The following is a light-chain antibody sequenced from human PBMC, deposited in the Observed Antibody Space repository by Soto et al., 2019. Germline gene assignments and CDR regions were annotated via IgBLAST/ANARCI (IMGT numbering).Light chain of an antibody. Sequence: EIVLTQSPGTLSLSPGERATLSCRASQSVTSTYLAWYQHRRGQAPRLLIYAAYSRATGIPDRFRGSGSGTDFTLTISRLEPEDFAVYYCQQYGTSPQTFGQWTKVEIK. J-gene: IGKJ1*01. CDR3: QQYGTSPQT. CDR2: AAY. CDR1: QSVTSTY. V-gene: IGKV3-20*01.